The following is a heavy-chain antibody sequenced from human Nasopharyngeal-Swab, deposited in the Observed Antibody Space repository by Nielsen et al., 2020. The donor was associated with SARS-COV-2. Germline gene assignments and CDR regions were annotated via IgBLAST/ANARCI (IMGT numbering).Heavy chain of an antibody. Sequence: LSLPCAASGFTFSSYGMHWVRQAPGKGLVWVAVLWYDGSNKYYADSAKGRFTISRDNSKNTLYLQMNSLKAEDTAVYHCARAFRFEETTMVDVWGQGTTVTVSS. V-gene: IGHV3-33*01. J-gene: IGHJ6*02. CDR2: LWYDGSNK. CDR1: GFTFSSYG. D-gene: IGHD3-10*01. CDR3: ARAFRFEETTMVDV.